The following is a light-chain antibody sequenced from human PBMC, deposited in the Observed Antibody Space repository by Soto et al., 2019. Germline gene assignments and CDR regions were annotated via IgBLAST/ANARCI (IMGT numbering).Light chain of an antibody. CDR1: SSDVGGYNY. CDR2: EVS. CDR3: SSYTSSKTPYV. V-gene: IGLV2-14*01. Sequence: QSALTQPASVSGSPGQSITISCTGNSSDVGGYNYVSWYQQHPGKAPKLMIFEVSNRPSGVSNRFSGSKSGNTASLTISGLQAEDEADYYCSSYTSSKTPYVFGSGTKVTVL. J-gene: IGLJ1*01.